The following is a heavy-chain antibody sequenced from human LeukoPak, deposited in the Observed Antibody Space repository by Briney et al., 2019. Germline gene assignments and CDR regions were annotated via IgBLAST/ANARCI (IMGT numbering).Heavy chain of an antibody. D-gene: IGHD3-10*01. CDR2: ISSSSYI. J-gene: IGHJ4*02. CDR3: ARDHDYYDCDY. CDR1: GFTFSSYS. V-gene: IGHV3-21*01. Sequence: GGSLRLSCAASGFTFSSYSMNWVRQAPGKGLEWVSSISSSSYIYYADSVKGRFTISRDNAKNSLYLQMNSLRAEDTAVYYCARDHDYYDCDYWSQGTLVTVSS.